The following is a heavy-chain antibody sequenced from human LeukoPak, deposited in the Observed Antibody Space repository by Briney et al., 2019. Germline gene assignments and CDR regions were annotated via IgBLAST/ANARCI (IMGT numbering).Heavy chain of an antibody. V-gene: IGHV3-33*06. CDR1: GFTFSTFG. J-gene: IGHJ4*02. D-gene: IGHD6-19*01. CDR3: AKGVHSSGWWGTPPRDYLDY. Sequence: GGSLRLSCAVSGFTFSTFGMHWVRQAPGKGLEWVANIWYDGINKYYADSVKGRFTISRDNSKNTLYLQMNSLTAEDTAVYYCAKGVHSSGWWGTPPRDYLDYWGRGTLVTVSS. CDR2: IWYDGINK.